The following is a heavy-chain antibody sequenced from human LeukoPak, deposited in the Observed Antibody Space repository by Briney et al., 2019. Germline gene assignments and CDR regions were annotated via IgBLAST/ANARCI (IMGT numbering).Heavy chain of an antibody. CDR2: IKQDGSVK. CDR3: ARDTNGWNDY. J-gene: IGHJ4*02. D-gene: IGHD2-8*01. Sequence: GGSLRLSCAASGFTFSSYWMTWVRQAPGKGLEWEANIKQDGSVKQYVVSVKGRFTISRDNAKNSLYLQMNSLRAEDTAVYYCARDTNGWNDYWGQGTLVTVSS. CDR1: GFTFSSYW. V-gene: IGHV3-7*01.